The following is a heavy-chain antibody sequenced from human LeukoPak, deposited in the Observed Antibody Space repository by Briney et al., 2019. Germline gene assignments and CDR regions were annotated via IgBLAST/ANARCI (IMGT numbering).Heavy chain of an antibody. V-gene: IGHV4-39*07. D-gene: IGHD3-16*02. J-gene: IGHJ4*02. Sequence: PSETLSLTCTVSGGSISSSSYYWGWIRQPPGKGLKWIGSIYHSGSTYYNPSLKSRVTISVDTSKNQFSLKLSSVTAADTAVYYCARAYDYVWGSYRAFDYWGQGTLVTVSS. CDR3: ARAYDYVWGSYRAFDY. CDR1: GGSISSSSYY. CDR2: IYHSGST.